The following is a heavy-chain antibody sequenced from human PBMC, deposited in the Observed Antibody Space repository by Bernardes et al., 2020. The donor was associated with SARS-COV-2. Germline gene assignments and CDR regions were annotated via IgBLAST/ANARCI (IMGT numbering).Heavy chain of an antibody. CDR1: GFTFSSYW. Sequence: GGSLRLSCAASGFTFSSYWMSWVRQAPGKGLEWVANIKQDGSEKYYVDSVKGRFTISRDNAKNSLYLQMNSLRAEDTAVYYCASGLPPDDYYYGMDVWGQGTTVTVSS. J-gene: IGHJ6*02. D-gene: IGHD5-12*01. CDR3: ASGLPPDDYYYGMDV. CDR2: IKQDGSEK. V-gene: IGHV3-7*01.